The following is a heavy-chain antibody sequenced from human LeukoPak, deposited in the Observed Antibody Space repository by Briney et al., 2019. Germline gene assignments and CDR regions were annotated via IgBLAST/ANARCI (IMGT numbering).Heavy chain of an antibody. J-gene: IGHJ3*01. Sequence: GGSLRLSCAASGFTFSSYGMSWVRQAPGKGLVWVSRINTDGSNTNYADSVKGRFTISRDNAKNTLYLQMSSLRAEDTAVYYCAREFLHLGGWGQGTMVTVSS. V-gene: IGHV3-74*01. D-gene: IGHD3-16*01. CDR2: INTDGSNT. CDR1: GFTFSSYG. CDR3: AREFLHLGG.